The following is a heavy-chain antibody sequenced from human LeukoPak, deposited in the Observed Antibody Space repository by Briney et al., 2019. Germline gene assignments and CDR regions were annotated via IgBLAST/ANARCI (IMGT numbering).Heavy chain of an antibody. V-gene: IGHV3-30*18. J-gene: IGHJ4*02. CDR1: GFTFSTYG. CDR3: AKDPPMYSSGWYNYFDY. CDR2: VSYDGSDK. Sequence: AGGSLRLSCAASGFTFSTYGMHWVRQAPGKGLEWVALVSYDGSDKYYADSVKGRFTISRGNSKNTVFLQMNSLRAEDTAVYYCAKDPPMYSSGWYNYFDYWGQGTLVTVSS. D-gene: IGHD6-19*01.